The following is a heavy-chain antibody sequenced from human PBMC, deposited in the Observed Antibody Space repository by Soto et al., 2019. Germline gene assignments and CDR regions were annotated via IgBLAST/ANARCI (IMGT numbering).Heavy chain of an antibody. D-gene: IGHD3-9*01. J-gene: IGHJ3*02. V-gene: IGHV3-53*04. CDR2: IYSGGST. Sequence: GGSLRLSCAASGFTVSSNYMSWVRQAPGKGLEWVSVIYSGGSTYYADSVKGRFTISRHNSKNTLYLQMNSLRAEDTAVYYCARDRSINYDILTGYYNVPGVGDAFDIWGQGTMVTVSS. CDR3: ARDRSINYDILTGYYNVPGVGDAFDI. CDR1: GFTVSSNY.